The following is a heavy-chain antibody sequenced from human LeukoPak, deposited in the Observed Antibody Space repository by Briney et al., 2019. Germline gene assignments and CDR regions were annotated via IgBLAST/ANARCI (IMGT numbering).Heavy chain of an antibody. D-gene: IGHD3-22*01. CDR1: GFTFSSYA. J-gene: IGHJ4*02. CDR2: ISGSGGST. Sequence: GGSLRLSCAASGFTFSSYAMSWVRQAPGKGLEWVSAISGSGGSTYYADSVKGRFTISRDNSKNTLYLQMNSLRAEDTAVYYCAKRVSMIVEGGYFDYWGQGTLVTVSS. V-gene: IGHV3-23*01. CDR3: AKRVSMIVEGGYFDY.